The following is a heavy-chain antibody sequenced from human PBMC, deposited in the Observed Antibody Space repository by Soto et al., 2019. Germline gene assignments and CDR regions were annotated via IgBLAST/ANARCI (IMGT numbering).Heavy chain of an antibody. J-gene: IGHJ4*02. D-gene: IGHD6-13*01. CDR3: ARAYTSTWYVPTNFDY. CDR1: GFTLGNNW. V-gene: IGHV3-74*01. Sequence: EVQLVESGGGLVQPGGSLRLSCEASGFTLGNNWLYWVRQPPGQGLVWVSRVNSGASIINYADSVKGRFTISRDNAKNTLYLHMNSLGAEDTAVYYCARAYTSTWYVPTNFDYWGQGTLVTVSS. CDR2: VNSGASII.